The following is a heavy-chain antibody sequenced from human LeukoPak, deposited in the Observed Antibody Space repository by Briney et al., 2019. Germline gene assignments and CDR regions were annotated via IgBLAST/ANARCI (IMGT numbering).Heavy chain of an antibody. CDR2: IWYDGSNQ. V-gene: IGHV3-33*06. CDR3: AKAFSIAVAGTHPGGYYYGMDA. CDR1: GFIFSNYG. Sequence: GKSLRLSCAASGFIFSNYGMHWVRQAPGKGLEWVAVIWYDGSNQEYADSVKGRFTISRDNSKNTLYLQMNSLRAEDTAVYYCAKAFSIAVAGTHPGGYYYGMDAWGQGTTVTVSS. D-gene: IGHD6-19*01. J-gene: IGHJ6*02.